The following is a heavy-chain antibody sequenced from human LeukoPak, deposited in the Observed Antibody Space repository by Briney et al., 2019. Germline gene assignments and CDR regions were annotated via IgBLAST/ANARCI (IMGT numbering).Heavy chain of an antibody. CDR1: GFTFSNAW. J-gene: IGHJ4*02. Sequence: GGSLRLSCAASGFTFSNAWMSWFRQAPGKGLEWVARIKTKAEGVTTDYDAPVKGRFTISRDDSKTTLYLQMNSLKTDDTAVYYCSADDSSKVAPFDYWGQGTLVTVSS. D-gene: IGHD5-12*01. CDR3: SADDSSKVAPFDY. V-gene: IGHV3-15*01. CDR2: IKTKAEGVTT.